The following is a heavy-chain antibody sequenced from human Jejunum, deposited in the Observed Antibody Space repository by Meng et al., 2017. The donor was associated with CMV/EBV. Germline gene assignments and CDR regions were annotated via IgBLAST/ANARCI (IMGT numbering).Heavy chain of an antibody. J-gene: IGHJ4*02. V-gene: IGHV6-1*01. CDR1: GDSVSSNSAA. CDR2: TYYRSKYYN. CDR3: ARDWGDVRGGFDF. D-gene: IGHD3-10*02. Sequence: GHPQAYGPGLVKPPQTLSRTCAISGDSVSSNSAAWNWIRQSPSRGLEWLGRTYYRSKYYNDYALSVKSRITINPDTSKNQFSLQLNSVTPEDTAIYYCARDWGDVRGGFDFWGQGTLVTVSS.